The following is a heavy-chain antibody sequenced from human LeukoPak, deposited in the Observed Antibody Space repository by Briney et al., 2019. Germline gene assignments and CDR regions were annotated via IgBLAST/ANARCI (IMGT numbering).Heavy chain of an antibody. D-gene: IGHD3-9*01. CDR3: ARDMTDWWFDP. CDR1: GGSISSGGYS. Sequence: SETLSLTCAVSGGSISSGGYSWSWIRQPPGKGLEWIGYIYHSGSTYYNPSLKSRVTISVDRSKNQFSLKLSSVTAADTAVYYCARDMTDWWFDPWGQGTLVTVSS. CDR2: IYHSGST. V-gene: IGHV4-30-2*01. J-gene: IGHJ5*02.